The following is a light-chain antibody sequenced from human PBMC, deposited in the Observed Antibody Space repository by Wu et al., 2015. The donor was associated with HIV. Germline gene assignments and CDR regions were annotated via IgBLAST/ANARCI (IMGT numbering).Light chain of an antibody. V-gene: IGKV3-15*01. CDR2: GAS. J-gene: IGKJ4*01. Sequence: ETVMTQSPATLSVSPGERATLSCRATESVSTNLAWYQQKPGQRPRLLIYGASTRATGVPARFSGGGSGIEFTLTISSMQSEDFAVYYCQQYNKWPPFTFGGGPRWRS. CDR3: QQYNKWPPFT. CDR1: ESVSTN.